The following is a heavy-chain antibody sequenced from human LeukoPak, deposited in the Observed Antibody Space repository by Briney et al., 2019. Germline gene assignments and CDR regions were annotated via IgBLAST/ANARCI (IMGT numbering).Heavy chain of an antibody. V-gene: IGHV1-2*02. CDR1: GYTFTGYY. CDR3: ARGSRRAGNMLSYYYGMDV. Sequence: ASVKVSCKASGYTFTGYYMHWVRQAPGQGLEWMGWINPNSGGTNYAQKFQGRVTMTRDTSISTAYMELSRLRSDDTAAYYCARGSRRAGNMLSYYYGMDVWGQGTTVTVSS. J-gene: IGHJ6*02. D-gene: IGHD3-16*01. CDR2: INPNSGGT.